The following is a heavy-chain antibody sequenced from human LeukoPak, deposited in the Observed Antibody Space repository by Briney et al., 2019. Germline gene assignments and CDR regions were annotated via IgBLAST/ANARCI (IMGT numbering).Heavy chain of an antibody. J-gene: IGHJ4*02. Sequence: ASVKVSCKASGYTFTSYYMHWVRQAPGQGLEWMGWINPNSGGTNYAQKFQGWVTMTRDTSISTAYMELSRLRSDDTAVYYCARDLAYCGGDCYSEGFDYWGQGTLVTVSS. CDR2: INPNSGGT. CDR1: GYTFTSYY. CDR3: ARDLAYCGGDCYSEGFDY. V-gene: IGHV1-2*04. D-gene: IGHD2-21*02.